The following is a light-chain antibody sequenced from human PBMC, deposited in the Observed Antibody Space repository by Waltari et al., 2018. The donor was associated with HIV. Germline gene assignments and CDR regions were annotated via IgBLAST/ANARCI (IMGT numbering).Light chain of an antibody. Sequence: EIVLTQSPGTLSLSPGERATLSCRASQSVSSSYLAWYQQKPGQAPRLLIYGASSRATGIPDRFSGSGSGTDFTLTISRLEPEDFAVYYCQQYTLSPRTFGRGTKVEIK. CDR1: QSVSSSY. J-gene: IGKJ1*01. CDR2: GAS. V-gene: IGKV3-20*01. CDR3: QQYTLSPRT.